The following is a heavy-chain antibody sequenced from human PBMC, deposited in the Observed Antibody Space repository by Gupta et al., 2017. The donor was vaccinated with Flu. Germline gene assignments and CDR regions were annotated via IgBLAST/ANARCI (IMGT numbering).Heavy chain of an antibody. V-gene: IGHV3-21*01. CDR3: ARVGYGSPSEPGPFDH. D-gene: IGHD6-6*01. CDR2: ISNDGEYI. Sequence: EVQLVESGGGLVRPGGSLRLSCAASGFPFSSFNINWVRQAPGKGLEWVSFISNDGEYIYYADAGRGRFTISRDNAKNSLYLQMNSLRDEDTAVYYCARVGYGSPSEPGPFDHWGHGTLVTVS. CDR1: GFPFSSFN. J-gene: IGHJ4*01.